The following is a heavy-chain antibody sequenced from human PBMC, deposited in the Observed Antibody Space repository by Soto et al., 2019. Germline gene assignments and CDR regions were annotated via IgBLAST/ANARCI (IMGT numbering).Heavy chain of an antibody. J-gene: IGHJ6*02. CDR3: ASFGAEKRTIFGVVHDYYYYGMDV. D-gene: IGHD3-3*01. CDR2: IIPILGIA. Sequence: SVKVSCKASGGTFSSYTISWVRQAPGQGLEWMGRIIPILGIANYAQKFQGRVTITADKTTSTAYMELSSLRAEDTAVYYCASFGAEKRTIFGVVHDYYYYGMDVWGQGTTVTVSS. CDR1: GGTFSSYT. V-gene: IGHV1-69*02.